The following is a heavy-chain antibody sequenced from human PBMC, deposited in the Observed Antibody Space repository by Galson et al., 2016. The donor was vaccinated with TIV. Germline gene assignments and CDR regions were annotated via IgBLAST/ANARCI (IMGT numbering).Heavy chain of an antibody. CDR1: GYIFTTFY. V-gene: IGHV1-46*01. D-gene: IGHD5-24*01. J-gene: IGHJ4*02. CDR3: TRGFTGELATIRDFDY. CDR2: INPSGGKT. Sequence: QSGAEVKKPGESLKTSCKASGYIFTTFYMHWVRQAPGQGLEWMGIINPSGGKTIYAQKFQGRVSMTRDESTNKVYMELRSLRSDDTAVYYCTRGFTGELATIRDFDYWGQGTLVSVSS.